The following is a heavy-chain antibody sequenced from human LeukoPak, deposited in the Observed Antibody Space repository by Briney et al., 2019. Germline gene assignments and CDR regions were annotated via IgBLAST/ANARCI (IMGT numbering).Heavy chain of an antibody. J-gene: IGHJ4*02. D-gene: IGHD3-3*02. CDR1: RGAIRSYY. CDR2: IYYSGST. CDR3: ARTFSKDYYFDY. V-gene: IGHV4-59*01. Sequence: PSETLSLTCTRSRGAIRSYYWSWIRQPPGKGLEWIGYIYYSGSTNYNPSLKSRVTMSVDTSKNQFSLKLSSVTAAHTAVYYCARTFSKDYYFDYWGQGTLVTVSS.